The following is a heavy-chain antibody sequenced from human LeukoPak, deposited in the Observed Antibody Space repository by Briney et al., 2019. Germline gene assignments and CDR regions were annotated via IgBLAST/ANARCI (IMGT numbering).Heavy chain of an antibody. CDR2: ISYNGRSI. D-gene: IGHD3-10*02. CDR1: GFMFSTYE. V-gene: IGHV3-48*03. J-gene: IGHJ6*04. CDR3: AELGITMIGGV. Sequence: GGSLRLSCAASGFMFSTYEMNWVRQAPGKGLEWLSYISYNGRSIYYADSVKGRFTISRDNAKNSLYLQMNSLRVEDTAVYYCAELGITMIGGVWGKGTTVTISS.